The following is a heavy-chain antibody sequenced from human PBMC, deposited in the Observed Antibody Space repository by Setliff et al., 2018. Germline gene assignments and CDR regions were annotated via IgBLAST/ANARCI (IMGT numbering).Heavy chain of an antibody. CDR1: GYSISSGYY. Sequence: SETLSLTCTVSGYSISSGYYWGWIRQPTGKGLEWLGSFFHTGNTYYTPSLEGRVTISVDTSNNQFSLKLSSVTAADTAVYYCARHLWGRYMAESSDYFDYWGQGSLVTVSS. CDR3: ARHLWGRYMAESSDYFDY. D-gene: IGHD3-3*02. V-gene: IGHV4-38-2*02. J-gene: IGHJ4*02. CDR2: FFHTGNT.